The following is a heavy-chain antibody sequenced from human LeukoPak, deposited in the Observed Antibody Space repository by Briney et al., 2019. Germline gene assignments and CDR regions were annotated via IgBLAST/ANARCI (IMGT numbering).Heavy chain of an antibody. V-gene: IGHV4-38-2*02. D-gene: IGHD2-21*01. CDR1: GYSISSGYY. CDR3: ASHIHPDY. CDR2: IYHSGST. J-gene: IGHJ4*02. Sequence: SETLSLTCTVSGYSISSGYYWGWIRQPPGKRLEWIGSIYHSGSTYYNPSLKSRVTISVDTSKNQFSLKLSSVTAADTAVYYCASHIHPDYWGQGTLVTVSS.